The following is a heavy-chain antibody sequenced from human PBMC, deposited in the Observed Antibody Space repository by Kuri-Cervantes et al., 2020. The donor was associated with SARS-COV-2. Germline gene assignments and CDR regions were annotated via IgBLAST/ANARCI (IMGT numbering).Heavy chain of an antibody. CDR3: ARAYGFLRYIYYMDV. CDR2: VNHRGST. CDR1: GESFSGYY. D-gene: IGHD4-17*01. V-gene: IGHV4-34*01. J-gene: IGHJ6*03. Sequence: GSLRLSCAFYGESFSGYYWNRIRQTPGKGLEWIGEVNHRGSTNYNPSLKSRVTISVDTPSKQFSLHLGSVTAADTAVYYCARAYGFLRYIYYMDVWGRGTTVTVSS.